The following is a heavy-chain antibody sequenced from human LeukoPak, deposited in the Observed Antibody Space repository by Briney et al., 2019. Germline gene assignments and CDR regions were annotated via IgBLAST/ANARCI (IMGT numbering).Heavy chain of an antibody. CDR1: GFTFSSYA. V-gene: IGHV3-23*01. CDR3: ANDSGIVVVVAATAAPYWFDP. CDR2: ISGSGGST. D-gene: IGHD2-15*01. J-gene: IGHJ5*02. Sequence: GGSLRLSCAASGFTFSSYAMSWVRQAPGKGLEWVSAISGSGGSTYYADSVKGRFTISRDNSKNTLYLQMNSLRAEDTAVYYCANDSGIVVVVAATAAPYWFDPWGQGTLVTVSS.